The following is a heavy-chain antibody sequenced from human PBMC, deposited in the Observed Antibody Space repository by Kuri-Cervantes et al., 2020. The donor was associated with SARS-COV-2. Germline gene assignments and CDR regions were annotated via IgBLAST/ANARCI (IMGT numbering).Heavy chain of an antibody. D-gene: IGHD2-2*01. CDR3: AGWPVVPAANPKWGIDY. Sequence: SCTVSGGSISSGGYYWSWIRQHPGKGLEWIGEINHSGSTNYNPSLKSRVTISVDTSKNQFSLKLSSVTAADTAVYYCAGWPVVPAANPKWGIDYWGQGTLVTVSS. V-gene: IGHV4-31*02. CDR1: GGSISSGGYY. CDR2: INHSGST. J-gene: IGHJ4*02.